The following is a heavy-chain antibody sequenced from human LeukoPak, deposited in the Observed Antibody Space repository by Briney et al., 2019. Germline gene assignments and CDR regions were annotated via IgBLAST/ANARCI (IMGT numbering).Heavy chain of an antibody. CDR3: AREGHQWLLSNWFGP. Sequence: GGSLRLSCAASGFTFSSYGMHWVRQAPGKGLEWVAVIWYDGSNKYYADSVKGRFTISRDNSKNTLYLQMNSLRAEDTAMYYCAREGHQWLLSNWFGPWGQGTLVTVSS. CDR2: IWYDGSNK. J-gene: IGHJ5*02. D-gene: IGHD3-22*01. CDR1: GFTFSSYG. V-gene: IGHV3-33*01.